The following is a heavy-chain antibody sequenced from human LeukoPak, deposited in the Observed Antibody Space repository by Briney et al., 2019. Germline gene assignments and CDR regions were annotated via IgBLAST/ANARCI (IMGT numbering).Heavy chain of an antibody. V-gene: IGHV3-7*03. J-gene: IGHJ6*02. CDR1: GFTSSSYW. CDR3: ARGGGLDV. CDR2: INHNGNVN. D-gene: IGHD3-16*01. Sequence: GGSLRLSCAASGFTSSSYWMNWARQAPGKGLEWVASINHNGNVNYYVDSVKGRFTISRDNAKNSLYLQMSNLRAEDTAVYFCARGGGLDVWGQGATVTVSS.